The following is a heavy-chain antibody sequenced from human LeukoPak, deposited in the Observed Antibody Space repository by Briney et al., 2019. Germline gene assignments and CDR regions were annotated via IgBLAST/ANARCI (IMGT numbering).Heavy chain of an antibody. CDR1: GYSISSGYY. J-gene: IGHJ4*02. V-gene: IGHV4-38-2*02. D-gene: IGHD2-2*01. CDR3: ARVRGYCSSTICYRYYFDY. CDR2: IYHSGST. Sequence: SETLSLTCTVSGYSISSGYYWGWIRQPPGKGLEWIGTIYHSGSTYYNPSLKSRVTISVDTSKNQFSLKLTSVTATDTAVYYCARVRGYCSSTICYRYYFDYWGQGTLVTVSS.